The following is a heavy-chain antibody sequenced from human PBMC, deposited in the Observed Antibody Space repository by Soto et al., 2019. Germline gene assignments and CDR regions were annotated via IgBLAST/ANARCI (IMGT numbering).Heavy chain of an antibody. D-gene: IGHD2-2*01. CDR2: IYYSGST. V-gene: IGHV4-39*01. CDR3: ARLNIVVVPAADRRLFDY. J-gene: IGHJ4*02. Sequence: QLQLQESGPGLVKPSETLSLTCTVSGGSISSSSYYWGWIRQPPGKGLEWIGSIYYSGSTYYNPSLQRRVTISVDTSKNKFSMTLSSVTAADTAVYSCARLNIVVVPAADRRLFDYWGQGTLVTVSS. CDR1: GGSISSSSYY.